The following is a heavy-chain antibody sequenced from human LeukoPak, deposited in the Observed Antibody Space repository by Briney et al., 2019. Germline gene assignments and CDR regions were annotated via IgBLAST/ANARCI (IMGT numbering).Heavy chain of an antibody. CDR3: ARYLSSSWYNWFDP. J-gene: IGHJ5*02. CDR1: GYTFTGYY. CDR2: INPNSGGT. D-gene: IGHD6-13*01. V-gene: IGHV1-2*02. Sequence: GASVKVSCKASGYTFTGYYMHWVRQAPGQGLEWMGWINPNSGGTNYAQKFQGRVTMTRDTSISTAYMELSRLRSDDTAVYYCARYLSSSWYNWFDPWGQGTLVTVSS.